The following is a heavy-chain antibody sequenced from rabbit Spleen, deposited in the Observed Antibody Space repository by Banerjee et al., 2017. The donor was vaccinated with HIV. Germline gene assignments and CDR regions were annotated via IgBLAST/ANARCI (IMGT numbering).Heavy chain of an antibody. V-gene: IGHV1S47*01. D-gene: IGHD1-1*01. CDR1: GFDFSNYG. Sequence: QEQLVESGGGLVQPGGSLKLSCKASGFDFSNYGVSWVRQAPGKGLEWIGYIDPLFGNTYYANWVNGRFSISSDNAQNTVFLQMTRLTAADTATYFCARDTSSSFSSYGMDLWGQGTLVTVS. CDR2: IDPLFGNT. J-gene: IGHJ6*01. CDR3: ARDTSSSFSSYGMDL.